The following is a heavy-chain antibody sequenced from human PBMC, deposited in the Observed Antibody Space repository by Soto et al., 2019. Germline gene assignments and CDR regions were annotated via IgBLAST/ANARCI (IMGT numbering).Heavy chain of an antibody. CDR2: ISYDGSNK. V-gene: IGHV3-30-3*01. CDR1: GFTFSSYA. J-gene: IGHJ6*02. Sequence: QVQLVESGGGVVQPGRSLRLSCAASGFTFSSYAMHWVRXAXGKXXXXXXVISYDGSNKYYADSVKGRFTISRDNSKXXXXXXXXXXXXXXXXXXXXXXXXXXXXXXXXFSMDVWGQGTTVTVSS. CDR3: XXXXXXXXXXXXFSMDV.